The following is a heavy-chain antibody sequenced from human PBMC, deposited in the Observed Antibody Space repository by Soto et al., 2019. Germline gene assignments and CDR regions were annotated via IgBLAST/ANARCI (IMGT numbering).Heavy chain of an antibody. CDR2: IYYSGST. CDR3: ARFRGWDFWSGYYYPGPRGAFDI. J-gene: IGHJ3*02. V-gene: IGHV4-31*03. CDR1: GGSISSGGYY. D-gene: IGHD3-3*01. Sequence: PSETLSLTCTVSGGSISSGGYYWSWIRQHPGKGLEWIGYIYYSGSTYYNPSLKSRVTISVDTSKNQFSLKLSSVTAADTAVYYCARFRGWDFWSGYYYPGPRGAFDIWGQGTMVTVSS.